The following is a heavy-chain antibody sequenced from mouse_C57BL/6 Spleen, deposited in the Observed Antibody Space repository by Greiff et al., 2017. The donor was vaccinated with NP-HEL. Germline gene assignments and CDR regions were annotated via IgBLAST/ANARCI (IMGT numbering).Heavy chain of an antibody. D-gene: IGHD1-1*01. CDR1: GFSLTSYG. Sequence: VKLMESGPGLVQPSQSLSITCTVSGFSLTSYGVHWVRQSPGKGLEWLGVIWSGGSTDYTAAFISRLSISKDNSKSQVFFKMNSLQADDTAIYYCARKGGSRWYFDVWGTGTTVTVSS. CDR2: IWSGGST. V-gene: IGHV2-2*01. J-gene: IGHJ1*03. CDR3: ARKGGSRWYFDV.